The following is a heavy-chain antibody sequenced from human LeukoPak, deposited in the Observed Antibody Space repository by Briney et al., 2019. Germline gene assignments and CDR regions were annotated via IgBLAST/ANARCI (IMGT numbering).Heavy chain of an antibody. CDR3: ASSEGTYYYYMDV. J-gene: IGHJ6*03. V-gene: IGHV4-59*12. CDR1: DDSITMYY. CDR2: VDHTGST. Sequence: SETLSLTCSVSDDSITMYYWTWIRQPPGKGLEWIGYVDHTGSTYYNPSLKSRVTISVDTSKNQFSLKLSSVTAADTAVYYCASSEGTYYYYMDVWGKGTTVTVSS.